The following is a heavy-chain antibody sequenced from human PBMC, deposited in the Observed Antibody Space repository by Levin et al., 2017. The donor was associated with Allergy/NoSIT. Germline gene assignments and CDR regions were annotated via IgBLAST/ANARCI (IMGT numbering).Heavy chain of an antibody. D-gene: IGHD2-15*01. CDR1: GFIFSSYS. Sequence: GESLKISCAASGFIFSSYSMNWVRQAPGKGLEWVSYIRGNTISFADSVKGRFTISKDNALNSLFLLMNSLRAEDTAVYYCVRDQWYAFDMWGQGTMVTVSS. J-gene: IGHJ3*02. V-gene: IGHV3-48*01. CDR2: IRGNTI. CDR3: VRDQWYAFDM.